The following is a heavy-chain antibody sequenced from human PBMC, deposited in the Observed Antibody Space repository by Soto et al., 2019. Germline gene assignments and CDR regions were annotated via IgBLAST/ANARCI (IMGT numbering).Heavy chain of an antibody. CDR3: ARERGGYVLFDS. V-gene: IGHV4-30-2*01. Sequence: PSETLSLTCTVSGGSISNAAYSWSWIRQPPGKGLEWIGYIYPSGMPFYNPSLRSRVTISIDRSNDQFSLNLKSVTAADTAVYYCARERGGYVLFDSCREGTLVTVS. D-gene: IGHD6-25*01. CDR2: IYPSGMP. CDR1: GGSISNAAYS. J-gene: IGHJ4*02.